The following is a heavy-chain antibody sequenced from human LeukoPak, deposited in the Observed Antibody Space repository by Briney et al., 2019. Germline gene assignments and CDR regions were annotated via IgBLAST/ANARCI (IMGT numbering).Heavy chain of an antibody. V-gene: IGHV3-23*01. Sequence: GGSLRLSCAASGFTFTSYSMIWVRQAPGKGLEWVSTISGGGGSTYYADSVKGRFTISRDNSKNTLYLQVNSLRAEDTAVYYCAKGGVYGDYYFDYWGQGTLVTVSS. CDR2: ISGGGGST. CDR3: AKGGVYGDYYFDY. D-gene: IGHD4-17*01. J-gene: IGHJ4*02. CDR1: GFTFTSYS.